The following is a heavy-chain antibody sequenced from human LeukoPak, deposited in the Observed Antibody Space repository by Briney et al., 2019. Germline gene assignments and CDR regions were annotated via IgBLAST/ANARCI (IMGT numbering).Heavy chain of an antibody. CDR1: GFTFSSYG. CDR3: GRVYCGGNCYSPPLPDY. J-gene: IGHJ4*02. CDR2: IWYDGSNK. D-gene: IGHD2-21*02. V-gene: IGHV3-33*01. Sequence: GGSLRHSCAASGFTFSSYGMQWVRQAPGKGLDWVAGIWYDGSNKNYADSVKGRFTISRDNSKNTLFLQMNSLRAEDTAVYYCGRVYCGGNCYSPPLPDYWGQGTLVTVSA.